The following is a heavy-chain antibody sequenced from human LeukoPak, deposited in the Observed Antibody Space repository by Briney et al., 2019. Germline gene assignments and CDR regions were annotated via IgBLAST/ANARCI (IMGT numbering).Heavy chain of an antibody. CDR1: GFTFSANW. CDR2: IKPVGSVK. D-gene: IGHD3-10*01. CDR3: ARDTGPLSFGDQ. V-gene: IGHV3-7*04. J-gene: IGHJ4*02. Sequence: GSLRLSCAASGFTFSANWMTWVRQAPGRGLEWVANIKPVGSVKYYLDSVKGRFTISRDNAKNSLYLQMNSLRVEDTAVYYCARDTGPLSFGDQGGQGTLVTVSS.